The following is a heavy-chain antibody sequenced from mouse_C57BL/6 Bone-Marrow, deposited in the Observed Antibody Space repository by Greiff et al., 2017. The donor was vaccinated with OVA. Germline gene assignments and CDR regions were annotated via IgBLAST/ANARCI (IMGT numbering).Heavy chain of an antibody. J-gene: IGHJ2*01. V-gene: IGHV5-17*01. CDR1: GFTFSDYG. CDR3: AREGTGMDFDY. CDR2: ISSGSSTI. Sequence: VQLQQSGGGLVKPGGSLKLSCAASGFTFSDYGMHWVRQAPEKGLEWVAYISSGSSTIYYADTVKGRFTISRDNAKNTLFLQMTSLRSEDTAMYYCAREGTGMDFDYWGQGTTLTVSS. D-gene: IGHD4-1*01.